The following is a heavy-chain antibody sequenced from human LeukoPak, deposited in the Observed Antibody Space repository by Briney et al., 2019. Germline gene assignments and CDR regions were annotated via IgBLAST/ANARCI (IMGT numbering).Heavy chain of an antibody. CDR3: EGGIVVEPADMPDAFDI. Sequence: ASQTLSLTCTVSGGSISSSSYYWGWFRQPPGKELEWGGSIYYSGSTYYNPSLKSRVTISVDTSKNQFSLKLSSVTAADTPVYYCEGGIVVEPADMPDAFDIWGQGTMVTVSS. CDR2: IYYSGST. D-gene: IGHD2-2*01. J-gene: IGHJ3*02. V-gene: IGHV4-39*01. CDR1: GGSISSSSYY.